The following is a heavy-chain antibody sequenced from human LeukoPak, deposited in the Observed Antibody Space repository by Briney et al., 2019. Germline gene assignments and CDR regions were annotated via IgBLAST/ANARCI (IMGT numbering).Heavy chain of an antibody. D-gene: IGHD3-10*01. CDR2: ISGYNGKT. Sequence: ASVKVSCKASGYTFSNYGISWVRQAPGQGLEWMGWISGYNGKTNYAQKLQGRVTMTTDTSTSTAYMELRSLGSDDTAVYYCARDHEAKLLWFGDLQPWGQGTLVTVSS. J-gene: IGHJ5*02. CDR1: GYTFSNYG. CDR3: ARDHEAKLLWFGDLQP. V-gene: IGHV1-18*01.